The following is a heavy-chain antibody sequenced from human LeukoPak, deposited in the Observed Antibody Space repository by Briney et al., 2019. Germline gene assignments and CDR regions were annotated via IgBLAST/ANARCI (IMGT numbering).Heavy chain of an antibody. J-gene: IGHJ4*02. V-gene: IGHV4-30-4*01. CDR2: IYYSGST. CDR1: GGSISSGDYY. D-gene: IGHD3-3*01. Sequence: SETLSLTCTVSGGSISSGDYYWRWIRQPPGKGLEWIGYIYYSGSTYYNPSLKSRVTISVDTSKNQFSLKLSSVTAADTAVYYCARGPALRFLEWLFNFDYWGQGTLVTVSS. CDR3: ARGPALRFLEWLFNFDY.